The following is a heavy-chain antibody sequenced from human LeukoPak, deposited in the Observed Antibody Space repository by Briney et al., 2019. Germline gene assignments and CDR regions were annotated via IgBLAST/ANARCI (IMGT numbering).Heavy chain of an antibody. CDR3: ARGGSLWFGEKGFDP. CDR2: MYFSGST. Sequence: SETLSVTCTVSGGSISSYYWSWIRQPPGKGLEWIGYMYFSGSTNYNPSLKSRVTISIDTSKNEFSLKLSSVTAADTAVYYCARGGSLWFGEKGFDPWGQGTLVTVSS. D-gene: IGHD3-10*01. V-gene: IGHV4-59*01. J-gene: IGHJ5*02. CDR1: GGSISSYY.